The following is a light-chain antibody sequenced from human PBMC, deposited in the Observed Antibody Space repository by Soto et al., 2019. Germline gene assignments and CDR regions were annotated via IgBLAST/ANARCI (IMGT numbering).Light chain of an antibody. CDR1: QSISSY. V-gene: IGKV1-39*01. CDR2: AAS. J-gene: IGKJ4*01. Sequence: DIKMTQSPCSLSESGGDRVTITCQASQSISSYLNWYQQKPGKAPKLLIYAASSLQGGVPSRFSGSGSGTEFTLTISSLQPDDFATYYCQQYNSYPLTFGGGTKVDIK. CDR3: QQYNSYPLT.